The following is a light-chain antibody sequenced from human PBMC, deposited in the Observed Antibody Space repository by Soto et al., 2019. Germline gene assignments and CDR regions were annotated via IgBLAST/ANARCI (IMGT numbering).Light chain of an antibody. V-gene: IGLV2-11*01. CDR2: DVN. CDR3: CSYAGSYTLV. J-gene: IGLJ2*01. Sequence: QSALTQPRSVSVSPGQSVTLSCTGTSSDVGGYHYVSWYQHHPGKAPKIIIYDVNKRPSGVPDRFSGSKSGNTASLTISGLQTEDEADYYCCSYAGSYTLVFGGGTKVTVL. CDR1: SSDVGGYHY.